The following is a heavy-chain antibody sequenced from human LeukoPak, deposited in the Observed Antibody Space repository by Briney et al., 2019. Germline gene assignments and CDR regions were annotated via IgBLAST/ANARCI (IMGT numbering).Heavy chain of an antibody. CDR3: TTPLSYYYDSSGYYVGGHFDY. CDR1: GFTFSNAW. Sequence: GRSLRLSCAASGFTFSNAWMSWVRQAPGKGLEWVGRIKSKTDGGTTDYAAPVKGRFTISRDDSKNTLYLQMNSLKTEDTAVYYCTTPLSYYYDSSGYYVGGHFDYWGQGTLVTVSS. CDR2: IKSKTDGGTT. V-gene: IGHV3-15*01. J-gene: IGHJ4*02. D-gene: IGHD3-22*01.